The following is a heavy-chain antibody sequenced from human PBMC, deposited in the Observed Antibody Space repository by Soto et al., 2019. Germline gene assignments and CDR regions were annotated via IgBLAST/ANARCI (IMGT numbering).Heavy chain of an antibody. CDR1: GGSISSYY. V-gene: IGHV4-59*01. CDR2: IYYSGST. Sequence: SETLSLTCTVSGGSISSYYWSWIRQPPGKGLEWIGYIYYSGSTNYNPSLKGRVTISVDTSKNQFSLKLSSVTAADTAVYYCAKNPCGGSGGNCYSGGYSYYYNGMDVWGQGTTVTVSS. CDR3: AKNPCGGSGGNCYSGGYSYYYNGMDV. J-gene: IGHJ6*02. D-gene: IGHD2-15*01.